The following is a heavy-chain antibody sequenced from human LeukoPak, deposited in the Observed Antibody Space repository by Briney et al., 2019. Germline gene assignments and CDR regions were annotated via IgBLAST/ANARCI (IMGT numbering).Heavy chain of an antibody. CDR2: IYYSGST. CDR1: GGSISSGGYY. Sequence: PSETLSLTCTVSGGSISSGGYYWGWIRQPPGKGLEWIGSIYYSGSTYYNPSLKSRVTISVDTSKNQFSLKLSSVTAADTAVYYCARRGYDSSGYYFAYWGQGTLVAVSS. V-gene: IGHV4-39*01. D-gene: IGHD3-22*01. J-gene: IGHJ4*02. CDR3: ARRGYDSSGYYFAY.